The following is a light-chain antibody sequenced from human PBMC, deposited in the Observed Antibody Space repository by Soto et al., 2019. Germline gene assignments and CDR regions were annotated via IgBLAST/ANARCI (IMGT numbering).Light chain of an antibody. Sequence: EIVMTQSPATLSVSPGERATVSCRASQRVGSNLAWYQQKPGQAPRLLIYGASTRATAIPARFSGSGSGTEFTLTISSLQSEDFAVYYCHQYINWSWTFGHGTKVEIK. J-gene: IGKJ1*01. CDR1: QRVGSN. CDR3: HQYINWSWT. CDR2: GAS. V-gene: IGKV3-15*01.